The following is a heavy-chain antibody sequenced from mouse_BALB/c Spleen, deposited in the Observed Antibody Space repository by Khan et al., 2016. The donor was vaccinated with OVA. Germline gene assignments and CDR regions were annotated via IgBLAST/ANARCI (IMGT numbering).Heavy chain of an antibody. CDR2: IYTYTGEP. Sequence: QFQLVQSGPDLKKPGETVKISCKASGYTFTNYGINWVKQAPGKGLKWMGWIYTYTGEPTYADDIKGRFAFTVETSANTAYLQINTLSNDTTASYCCAWGYRRALAYWGQGTSVTVSS. CDR3: AWGYRRALAY. CDR1: GYTFTNYG. V-gene: IGHV9-3-1*01. D-gene: IGHD2-14*01. J-gene: IGHJ4*01.